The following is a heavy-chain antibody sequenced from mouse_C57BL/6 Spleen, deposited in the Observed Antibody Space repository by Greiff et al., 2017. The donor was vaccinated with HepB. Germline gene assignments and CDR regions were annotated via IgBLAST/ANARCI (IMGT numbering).Heavy chain of an antibody. CDR2: IYPGDGDT. Sequence: HLKYSLPYLVKPGSSVKISCKASGYAFSSSWMNWVKQRPGKGLEWIGRIYPGDGDTNYNGKFKGKATLTADKSSSTAYMQLSSLTSEDSAVYFCARKVTTPFAYWGQGTLVTVSA. CDR1: GYAFSSSW. D-gene: IGHD2-2*01. CDR3: ARKVTTPFAY. V-gene: IGHV1-82*01. J-gene: IGHJ3*01.